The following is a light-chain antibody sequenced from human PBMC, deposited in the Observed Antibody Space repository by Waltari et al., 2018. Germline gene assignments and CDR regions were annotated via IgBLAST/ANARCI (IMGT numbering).Light chain of an antibody. CDR1: QSVTNNY. CDR3: QQYASSPA. V-gene: IGKV3-20*01. Sequence: EIVLTQSPGSLSLSPGETASLSRRASQSVTNNYLAWYQQKPGQAPILLIFGASSRASGTPDRFSGSGSGTDFTLTISRLEPDDFPVYYCQQYASSPAFGQGTKLEIK. CDR2: GAS. J-gene: IGKJ2*01.